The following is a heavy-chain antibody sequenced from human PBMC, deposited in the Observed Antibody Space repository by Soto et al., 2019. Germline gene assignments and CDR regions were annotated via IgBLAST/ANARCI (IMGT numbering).Heavy chain of an antibody. CDR2: IYYSGST. CDR1: GGSISSYY. J-gene: IGHJ6*02. CDR3: ARDGYSYGYGMDV. V-gene: IGHV4-59*01. Sequence: QVQLQESGPGLVKPSETLSLTCTVSGGSISSYYWSWIRQPPGKGLEWIGYIYYSGSTNYNPSLKSRVTISVDTSKNQFSLKLSSVTAADTAVYYCARDGYSYGYGMDVWGQGTTVTVSS. D-gene: IGHD5-18*01.